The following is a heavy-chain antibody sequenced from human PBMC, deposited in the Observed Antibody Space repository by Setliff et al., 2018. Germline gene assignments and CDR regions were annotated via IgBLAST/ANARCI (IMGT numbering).Heavy chain of an antibody. J-gene: IGHJ4*02. CDR1: GYTFTNYG. CDR2: INNYNMNT. CDR3: RLWFRELLRDY. V-gene: IGHV1-18*01. D-gene: IGHD3-10*01. Sequence: GASVKVSCKASGYTFTNYGINWVRQAPGQGLEWMGWINNYNMNTNYPQKFLGRVTMTTDTSTSTAYMELRSLRPEDSAVYFCRLWFRELLRDYWGQGTLVTVSS.